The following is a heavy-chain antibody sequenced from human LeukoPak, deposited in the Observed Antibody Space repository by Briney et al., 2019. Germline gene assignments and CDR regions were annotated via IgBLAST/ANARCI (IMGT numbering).Heavy chain of an antibody. CDR2: INPSGGST. D-gene: IGHD6-13*01. CDR3: ATSPWLAAAGGFDY. CDR1: GYTFTSYY. Sequence: ASVKVSCKASGYTFTSYYIHWVRQAPGQGLEWMGIINPSGGSTSYAQKFQGRVTMIRDTSTDTAYMELSSLRSEDTAVYYCATSPWLAAAGGFDYWGQGTLVTVSS. J-gene: IGHJ4*02. V-gene: IGHV1-46*01.